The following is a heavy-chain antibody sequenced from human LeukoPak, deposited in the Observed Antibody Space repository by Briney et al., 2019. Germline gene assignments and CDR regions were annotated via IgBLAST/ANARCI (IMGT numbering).Heavy chain of an antibody. Sequence: PSETLSLTCTVSGGSISSGSYYWRWIRQPAGKGLEWIVRIYTSGSTNYNPSLKSRVTISVDTSKNQFSLKLSSVTAADTAVYYCARDLRGYSYGSNYYYYYGMDVWGQGTTVTVSS. D-gene: IGHD5-18*01. CDR2: IYTSGST. J-gene: IGHJ6*02. CDR3: ARDLRGYSYGSNYYYYYGMDV. V-gene: IGHV4-61*02. CDR1: GGSISSGSYY.